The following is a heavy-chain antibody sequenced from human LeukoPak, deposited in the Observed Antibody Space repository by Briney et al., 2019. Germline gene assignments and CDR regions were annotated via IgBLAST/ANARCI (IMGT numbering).Heavy chain of an antibody. D-gene: IGHD2-2*01. J-gene: IGHJ6*02. CDR1: GGPISNYY. Sequence: PSETLSLTCTVSGGPISNYYWNWIRQPPGKGLEWIGYIYYSGSTNYNPSLKGRVTVSADTSKNQFSLKLSSVTAADTAVYYCARLHCSSTSCLYGMDVWGQGTTVTVSS. CDR2: IYYSGST. CDR3: ARLHCSSTSCLYGMDV. V-gene: IGHV4-59*01.